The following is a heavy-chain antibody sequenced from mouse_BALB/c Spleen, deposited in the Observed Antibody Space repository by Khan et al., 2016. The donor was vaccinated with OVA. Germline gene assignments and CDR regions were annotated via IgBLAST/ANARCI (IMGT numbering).Heavy chain of an antibody. CDR3: ARSLYYSYEYALDY. V-gene: IGHV3-2*02. D-gene: IGHD2-14*01. CDR2: ISSSGST. Sequence: VQLKESGPGLVKPSQSLSLTCTVTGYSVTSDYAWNWIRQFPGDRLEWMGYISSSGSTSYNPSLKRRISITRDTSKNQFFLQLNSVTTEDTATYYGARSLYYSYEYALDYWGRGTSVTVSS. CDR1: GYSVTSDYA. J-gene: IGHJ4*01.